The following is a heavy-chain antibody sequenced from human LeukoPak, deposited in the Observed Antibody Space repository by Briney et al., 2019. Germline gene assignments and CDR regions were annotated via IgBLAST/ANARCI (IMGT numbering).Heavy chain of an antibody. CDR2: IYYSGST. J-gene: IGHJ4*02. Sequence: SETLSLTCTVSGGSISSYYWSWIRQPPGKGLEWIGYIYYSGSTNYNPSLKSRVTISVDTSKNQFSLKLSSVTAADTAVYYCARVVLSSGYYYSDYWGQGTLVTVSS. D-gene: IGHD3-22*01. V-gene: IGHV4-59*01. CDR3: ARVVLSSGYYYSDY. CDR1: GGSISSYY.